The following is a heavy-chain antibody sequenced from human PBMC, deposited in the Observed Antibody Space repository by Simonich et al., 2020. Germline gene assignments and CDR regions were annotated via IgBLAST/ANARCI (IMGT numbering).Heavy chain of an antibody. J-gene: IGHJ3*02. CDR2: IKSDGSST. CDR1: GFTFSSYW. Sequence: EVQLVESGGGLVQPGGSLRLSCAASGFTFSSYWMHWVRQAPGKGLGWGTRIKSDGSSTSNTDSVKGRFTISRDNAKNTLYLQMNSLRAEDTAVYYCARDYSNYDAFDIWGQGTMVTVSS. CDR3: ARDYSNYDAFDI. V-gene: IGHV3-74*01. D-gene: IGHD4-4*01.